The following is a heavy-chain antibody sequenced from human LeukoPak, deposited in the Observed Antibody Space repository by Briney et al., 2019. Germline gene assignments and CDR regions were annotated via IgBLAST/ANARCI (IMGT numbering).Heavy chain of an antibody. CDR3: AKGQRYFDWGNWFDP. Sequence: GGSLRLSCAASGFTFSSYGMHWVRQAPGKGLEWVAFIRYDGSNKYYADSVKGRFTISRDNSKNTLYLQMNSLRAEDTAVYYCAKGQRYFDWGNWFDPWGQGTLATVSS. CDR1: GFTFSSYG. CDR2: IRYDGSNK. V-gene: IGHV3-30*02. J-gene: IGHJ5*02. D-gene: IGHD3-9*01.